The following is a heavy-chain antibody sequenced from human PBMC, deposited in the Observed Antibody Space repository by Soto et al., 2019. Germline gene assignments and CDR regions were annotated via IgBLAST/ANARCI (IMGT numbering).Heavy chain of an antibody. CDR2: IKQNSGDT. CDR1: GYPFTDYY. J-gene: IGHJ6*02. Sequence: ASVKVSCKASGYPFTDYYMHWLRQAPGQRPEWMGWIKQNSGDTDLAQNFRGRFTVTRDTSLSVVYMELSRLRSDDTAVYFCARTAIEARDPYYEYGLDVWGRGATVTVSS. D-gene: IGHD3-3*01. CDR3: ARTAIEARDPYYEYGLDV. V-gene: IGHV1-2*02.